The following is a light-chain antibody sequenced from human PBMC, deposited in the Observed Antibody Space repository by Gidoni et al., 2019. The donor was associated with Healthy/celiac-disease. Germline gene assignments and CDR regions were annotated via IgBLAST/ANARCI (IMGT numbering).Light chain of an antibody. CDR2: DVS. V-gene: IGLV2-14*01. CDR3: SSYTSSSTPV. J-gene: IGLJ2*01. Sequence: QSALTQPASVPGSPGPSVTISCTGTSSDVGGYNYVSWYQQHPGKAPKLMIYDVSNRPSGVSNRFSGSKSGNTASLTTSGLQAEDEADYYCSSYTSSSTPVFGGGTKLTVL. CDR1: SSDVGGYNY.